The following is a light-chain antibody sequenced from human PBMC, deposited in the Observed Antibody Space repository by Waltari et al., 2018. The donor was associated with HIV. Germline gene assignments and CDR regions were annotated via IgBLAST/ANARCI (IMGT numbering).Light chain of an antibody. CDR2: GAS. CDR1: QSISTN. V-gene: IGKV3-15*01. Sequence: EIVLTQSPATLSVSPGDRASLSCRASQSISTNLAWYQHKPGHAPRLLIYGASTRATGVPARFSGSGSGTEFTLTISSLQSEDFAVYYCQQYSKWPPLTFGGGTKVEIK. J-gene: IGKJ4*01. CDR3: QQYSKWPPLT.